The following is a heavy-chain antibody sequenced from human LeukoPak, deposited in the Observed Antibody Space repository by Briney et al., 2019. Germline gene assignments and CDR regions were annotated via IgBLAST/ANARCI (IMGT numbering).Heavy chain of an antibody. CDR3: AKDTTMNIATGGRLDY. J-gene: IGHJ4*02. V-gene: IGHV3-30*18. Sequence: GRPLALPCGPWRFPLCRYDVHGVPEAPGEAVVGVANVSYDGSNKYYADSVKGRFTISRDNSKNTLYLQMNSLRAEDTAVYYCAKDTTMNIATGGRLDYWGQGTLVTVSS. CDR1: RFPLCRYD. D-gene: IGHD6-13*01. CDR2: VSYDGSNK.